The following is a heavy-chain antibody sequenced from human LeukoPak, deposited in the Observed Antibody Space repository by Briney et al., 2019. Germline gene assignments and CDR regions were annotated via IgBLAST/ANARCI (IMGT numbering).Heavy chain of an antibody. CDR1: GFTFSTYA. D-gene: IGHD2-2*01. CDR2: INHSGST. J-gene: IGHJ4*02. Sequence: GSLRLSCAASGFTFSTYAMTWLRQAPGKGLEWIGEINHSGSTNYNPSLKSRVTISVDTSKNQFSLKLSSVTAADTAVYYCARGRIVVVPAATEFDYWGQGTLVTVSS. V-gene: IGHV4-34*01. CDR3: ARGRIVVVPAATEFDY.